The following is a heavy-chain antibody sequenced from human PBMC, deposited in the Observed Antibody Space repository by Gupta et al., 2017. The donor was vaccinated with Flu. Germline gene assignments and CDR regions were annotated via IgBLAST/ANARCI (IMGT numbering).Heavy chain of an antibody. CDR2: IYPGDSDT. J-gene: IGHJ4*02. CDR1: GYSFMNDW. V-gene: IGHV5-51*01. CDR3: ARQPAVGITTHFDW. Sequence: EVQLVQSGAEVKKSGESLKISCRASGYSFMNDWIGWVRQMPGKGLEWMGIIYPGDSDTRYSPSFQGQVTISADKSISTAYLQWSSLKASDTAIYYCARQPAVGITTHFDWWGQGTLVTVSS. D-gene: IGHD1-26*01.